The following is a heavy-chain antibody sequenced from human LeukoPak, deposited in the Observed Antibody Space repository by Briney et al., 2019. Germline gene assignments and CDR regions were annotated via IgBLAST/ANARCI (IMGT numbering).Heavy chain of an antibody. J-gene: IGHJ4*02. CDR3: ARGPTWEPKTGYYFDY. CDR1: GGSISSGGYY. D-gene: IGHD1-26*01. CDR2: IYYSGST. Sequence: SQTLSLTCTVSGGSISSGGYYWRWIRQHPGKGLEWIGYIYYSGSTYYNPSLKSRVTISVDTSKNQFSLKLSSVTAADTAVYYCARGPTWEPKTGYYFDYWGQGTLVTVSS. V-gene: IGHV4-31*03.